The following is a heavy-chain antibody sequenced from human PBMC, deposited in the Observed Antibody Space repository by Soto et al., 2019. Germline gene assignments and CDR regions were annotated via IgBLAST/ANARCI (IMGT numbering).Heavy chain of an antibody. D-gene: IGHD3-22*01. Sequence: PGESLKISCAVSGFTFSSYSMNWVRQAPWKGLEWVSSISSSSSYIYYADSVKGRFTISRDNAKNSLYLQMNSLRAEDTAVYYCARDGSNSGYYYGIDYWGQGTLVTVSS. CDR1: GFTFSSYS. V-gene: IGHV3-21*01. CDR3: ARDGSNSGYYYGIDY. CDR2: ISSSSSYI. J-gene: IGHJ4*02.